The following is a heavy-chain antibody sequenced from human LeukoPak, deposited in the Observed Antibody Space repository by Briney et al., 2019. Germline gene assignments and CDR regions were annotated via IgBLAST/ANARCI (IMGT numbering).Heavy chain of an antibody. D-gene: IGHD1/OR15-1a*01. J-gene: IGHJ5*02. CDR1: GFTLSYYW. Sequence: GGSLRLSCAASGFTLSYYWMHWVRQGPGKGLVWVSTINADGSSTNYADSVKGRFTISRDNAKYTPYLELNSLRVDDTAVYYCTRDPRNKGCDPGGQGTLVTVS. CDR3: TRDPRNKGCDP. V-gene: IGHV3-74*01. CDR2: INADGSST.